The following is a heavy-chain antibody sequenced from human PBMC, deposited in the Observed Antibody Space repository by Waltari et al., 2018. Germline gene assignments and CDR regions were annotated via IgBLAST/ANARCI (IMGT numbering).Heavy chain of an antibody. CDR3: ARGRSNWNYGDY. J-gene: IGHJ4*02. D-gene: IGHD1-7*01. CDR1: CSTFSSYT. V-gene: IGHV1-69*02. Sequence: VQLVQSGAEVKKPGSSVKVSCKASCSTFSSYTLSWVQQAPGQGLGWLGRIIPILGIANYAQKFQGRVTITADKSTSTAYMELSSLRSEDTAVYYCARGRSNWNYGDYWGQGTLVTVSS. CDR2: IIPILGIA.